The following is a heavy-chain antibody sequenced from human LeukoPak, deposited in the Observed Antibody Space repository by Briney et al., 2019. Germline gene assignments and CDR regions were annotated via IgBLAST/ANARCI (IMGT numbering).Heavy chain of an antibody. J-gene: IGHJ3*02. CDR3: ARGGAAGPDPAPSDAFDI. CDR2: INPNSGGT. D-gene: IGHD6-13*01. Sequence: ASVKVSCKASGYTFTGYYMHWVRQAPGQGLEWMGWINPNSGGTNYAQKFQGWVTMTRDTSISTAYMELSRLRSDDTAVYYCARGGAAGPDPAPSDAFDIWGQGTMVTVSS. V-gene: IGHV1-2*04. CDR1: GYTFTGYY.